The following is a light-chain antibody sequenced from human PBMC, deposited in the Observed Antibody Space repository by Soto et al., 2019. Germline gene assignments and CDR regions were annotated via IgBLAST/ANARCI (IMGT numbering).Light chain of an antibody. CDR3: AAWDDSLNGHV. V-gene: IGLV1-44*01. CDR1: SSNIGGNT. CDR2: TNN. Sequence: QSVLTQPPSASGTPGQRVTISCSGSSSNIGGNTVSWYQQFPGTAPKLLIYTNNQRPSGVPDRFSGSKSDTSASLAISALQAEDEAHYDCAAWDDSLNGHVFGTGTKLTVL. J-gene: IGLJ1*01.